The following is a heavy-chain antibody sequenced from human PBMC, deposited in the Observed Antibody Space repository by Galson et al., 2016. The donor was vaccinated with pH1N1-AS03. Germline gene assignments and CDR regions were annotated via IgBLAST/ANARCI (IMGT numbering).Heavy chain of an antibody. V-gene: IGHV1-69-2*01. CDR1: EYTFTDYN. CDR2: VDPDTSKT. CDR3: ATDGPRGSLSS. D-gene: IGHD6-6*01. J-gene: IGHJ4*02. Sequence: VKVSCKVSEYTFTDYNMHWVQQAPGKGLEWMGLVDPDTSKTKYAEKFQGRVTITADTSSDTAYMDLSGLRSAGTAIYYCATDGPRGSLSSWGQGTLVTVSS.